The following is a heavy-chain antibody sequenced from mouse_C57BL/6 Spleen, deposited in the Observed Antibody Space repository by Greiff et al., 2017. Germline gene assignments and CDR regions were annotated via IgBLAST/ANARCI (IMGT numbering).Heavy chain of an antibody. CDR3: VYGNYGGFDY. V-gene: IGHV1-80*01. J-gene: IGHJ2*01. Sequence: VQLQQSGAELVKPGASVKISCKASGYAFSSYWLNWVKQRPGKGLEWIGPISPGDGDTNYNGKFKGKATLTADKSSSTAYMQLSSLTSEDSAVDFCVYGNYGGFDYWGQGTTLTVSA. D-gene: IGHD2-1*01. CDR2: ISPGDGDT. CDR1: GYAFSSYW.